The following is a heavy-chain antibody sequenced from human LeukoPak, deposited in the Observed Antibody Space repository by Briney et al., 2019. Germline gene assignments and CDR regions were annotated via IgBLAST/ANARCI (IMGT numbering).Heavy chain of an antibody. Sequence: ASVKVSCKASGGTFSSYAISWVRQAPGQGLEWMGRIIPILGIANYAQKFQGRVTITADKSTSTAYMELSSLRSEDTAVYYCARGITGTTSDDYWGQGTLVTVSS. CDR1: GGTFSSYA. D-gene: IGHD1-20*01. CDR3: ARGITGTTSDDY. V-gene: IGHV1-69*04. J-gene: IGHJ4*02. CDR2: IIPILGIA.